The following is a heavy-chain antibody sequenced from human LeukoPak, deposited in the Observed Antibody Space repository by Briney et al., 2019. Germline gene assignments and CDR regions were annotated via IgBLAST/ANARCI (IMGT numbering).Heavy chain of an antibody. Sequence: ASVKVSCKASGYPFTSYDINWVRQATGQGLEWMGWMNPNSGSTGYAQKFQGRVTFSRNTSITTAYMELSSLRSEDTAVYYCARAIRADRRGSWFDPWGQGTLVTVSS. CDR2: MNPNSGST. V-gene: IGHV1-8*03. J-gene: IGHJ5*02. D-gene: IGHD6-6*01. CDR1: GYPFTSYD. CDR3: ARAIRADRRGSWFDP.